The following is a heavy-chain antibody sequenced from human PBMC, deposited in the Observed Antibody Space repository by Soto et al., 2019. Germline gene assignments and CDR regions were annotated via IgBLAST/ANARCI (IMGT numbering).Heavy chain of an antibody. Sequence: SETLSLTCTVSGASISGFYWSWIRKSAGKGLEWIGRIYATGTTDYNPSLKSRVMMSVDTSKKQFSLKLRSVTAADTAVYYCVRDGTKTLRDWFDPWGKGISVTV. J-gene: IGHJ5*02. CDR2: IYATGTT. CDR3: VRDGTKTLRDWFDP. V-gene: IGHV4-4*07. D-gene: IGHD1-1*01. CDR1: GASISGFY.